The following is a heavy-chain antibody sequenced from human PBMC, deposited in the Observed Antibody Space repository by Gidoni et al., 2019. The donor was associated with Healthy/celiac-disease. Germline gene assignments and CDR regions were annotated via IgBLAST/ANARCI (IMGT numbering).Heavy chain of an antibody. J-gene: IGHJ6*02. V-gene: IGHV3-43D*03. CDR2: ISWDGGST. CDR3: AKGGSYSSSWYNYYYYGMDV. CDR1: GFIFDDSV. Sequence: EVQLVESGGVVVQPGGSLRLSCAASGFIFDDSVMPWVRQAPGKGLEGFSLISWDGGSTYYADSVKGRFTISRDNSKNSLYLQMNSLRAEDTALYYCAKGGSYSSSWYNYYYYGMDVWGQGTTVTVSS. D-gene: IGHD6-13*01.